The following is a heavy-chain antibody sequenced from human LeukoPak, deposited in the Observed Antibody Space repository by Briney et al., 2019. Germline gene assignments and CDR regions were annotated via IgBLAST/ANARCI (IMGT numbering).Heavy chain of an antibody. CDR3: ASRGGFSYFDY. V-gene: IGHV3-53*04. Sequence: ETLSLTCAVYGGSFSGYYWSWVRQAPGKGLEWVSVIYSGGSTYYADSVKGRFTISRHNSKNTVYLQMNSLRAEDTAVYYCASRGGFSYFDYWGQGSLVTVSS. D-gene: IGHD3-10*01. CDR2: IYSGGST. J-gene: IGHJ4*02. CDR1: GGSFSGYY.